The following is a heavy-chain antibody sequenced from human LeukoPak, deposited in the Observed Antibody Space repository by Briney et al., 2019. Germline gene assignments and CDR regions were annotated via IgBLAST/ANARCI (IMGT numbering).Heavy chain of an antibody. CDR3: ARGGQELTGYYAKGDY. D-gene: IGHD3-9*01. Sequence: NPSGTLSLTCTVAGGSISSSLYYWGWIRQPPGKGLEWIGSLYYGGTTHYNVSLKTRLTMSIDTSKNQFSLKLSSVTAADTAVYYCARGGQELTGYYAKGDYWGQGTLVTVSS. V-gene: IGHV4-39*07. J-gene: IGHJ4*02. CDR2: LYYGGTT. CDR1: GGSISSSLYY.